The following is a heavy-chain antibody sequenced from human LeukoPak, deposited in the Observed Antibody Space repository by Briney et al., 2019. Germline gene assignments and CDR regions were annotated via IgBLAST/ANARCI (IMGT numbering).Heavy chain of an antibody. CDR2: IIPLFGTA. Sequence: SVTVSCTASGGTFSNYAISWVRQAPGQGLEWMGGIIPLFGTANYAQKFLGRVIITADESTSTTYMYLSSLKSEDTAVYYCAREWAGYGSGSYYNYWGQGTLVTVSS. V-gene: IGHV1-69*13. D-gene: IGHD3-10*01. CDR1: GGTFSNYA. CDR3: AREWAGYGSGSYYNY. J-gene: IGHJ4*02.